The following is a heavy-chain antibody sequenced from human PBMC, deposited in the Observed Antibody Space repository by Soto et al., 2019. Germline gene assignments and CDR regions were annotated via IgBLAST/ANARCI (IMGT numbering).Heavy chain of an antibody. CDR2: INHSGST. J-gene: IGHJ6*02. Sequence: QVQLQQWGAGLLKPSETLSLTCAVYGGSFSGYYWSWIRQPPGKGLEWIGEINHSGSTNYNPSLKSRVTISVDTAKNQFSLKLSSVTAADTAVYYCARDGYCSSTSCQRYGMDVWGQGTTVTVSS. V-gene: IGHV4-34*01. D-gene: IGHD2-2*01. CDR1: GGSFSGYY. CDR3: ARDGYCSSTSCQRYGMDV.